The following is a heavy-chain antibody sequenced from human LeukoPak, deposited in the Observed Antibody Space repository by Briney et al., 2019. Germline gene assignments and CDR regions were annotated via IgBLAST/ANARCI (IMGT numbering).Heavy chain of an antibody. D-gene: IGHD5-12*01. V-gene: IGHV3-23*01. CDR2: ISPGGGPT. Sequence: GGSLRLSCAGSGFPFSSHGMNWVRQAPGKGLEWVSGISPGGGPTYYADSVKGRFTISRDDLKSTLYLQMKTLRAEATAVYYCAKDGAWLRFDDWGQGILVTVSS. CDR3: AKDGAWLRFDD. CDR1: GFPFSSHG. J-gene: IGHJ4*02.